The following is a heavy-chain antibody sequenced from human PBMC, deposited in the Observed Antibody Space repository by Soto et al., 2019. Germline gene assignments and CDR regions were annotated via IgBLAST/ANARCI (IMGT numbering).Heavy chain of an antibody. V-gene: IGHV3-23*01. CDR2: ISRYGDFT. CDR3: AKDRYLDHDSRGYLFDN. J-gene: IGHJ4*02. CDR1: GFTFNIYD. D-gene: IGHD3-22*01. Sequence: EVQLLESGGDLIQPGGSLRLSCAASGFTFNIYDMTWVRQAPGKGLEWVSAISRYGDFTYYADSVEGRFTISRDNSKNTLYLQMTSLRAEDTAVYYCAKDRYLDHDSRGYLFDNWGQGTLVTVSS.